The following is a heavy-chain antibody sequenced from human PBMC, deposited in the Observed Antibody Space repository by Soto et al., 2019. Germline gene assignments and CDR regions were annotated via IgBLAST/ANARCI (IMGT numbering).Heavy chain of an antibody. J-gene: IGHJ4*02. V-gene: IGHV3-33*01. CDR2: IWYDGSNK. CDR1: GFTFSSYG. CDR3: ARVSAGYQLDFDY. D-gene: IGHD2-2*01. Sequence: QVQLVESGGGVVQPGRSLRLSCAASGFTFSSYGMHWVRQAPGKGLEWVAVIWYDGSNKYYADSVKGRFTISRDNSKNTLYLQMNSLRAEDTAVYYCARVSAGYQLDFDYWGQGTLVTVSS.